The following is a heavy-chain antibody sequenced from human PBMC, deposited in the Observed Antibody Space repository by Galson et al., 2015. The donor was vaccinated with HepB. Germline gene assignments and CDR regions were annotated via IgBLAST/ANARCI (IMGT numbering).Heavy chain of an antibody. J-gene: IGHJ5*02. CDR2: IYPGDSDT. CDR1: GYSFTSYW. D-gene: IGHD3-9*01. Sequence: QSGAEVKKPGESLTISCKGSGYSFTSYWIGWVRQMPGKGLEWMGIIYPGDSDTRYSPSFQGQVTISADKSISPAYLQWSSLKASDTAMYYCARLPDPVRYFDWLPRGGFDPWAREPWSPSPQ. V-gene: IGHV5-51*01. CDR3: ARLPDPVRYFDWLPRGGFDP.